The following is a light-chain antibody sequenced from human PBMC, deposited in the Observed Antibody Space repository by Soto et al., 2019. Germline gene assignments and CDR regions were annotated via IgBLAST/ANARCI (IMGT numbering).Light chain of an antibody. CDR2: GVS. CDR1: NSDVGGYNY. CDR3: CSYVDTDTWV. J-gene: IGLJ3*02. Sequence: QSVLTQPRSVSGSPGQSVTISCTGTNSDVGGYNYVSWYHQYPGKAPKLMISGVSERPSGVPDRFSGSKSGNTASLTISGLQAEDEADYYCCSYVDTDTWVFGGGTKVTVL. V-gene: IGLV2-11*01.